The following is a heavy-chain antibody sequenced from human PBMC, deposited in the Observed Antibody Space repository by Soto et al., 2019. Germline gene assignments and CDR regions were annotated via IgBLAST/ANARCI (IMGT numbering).Heavy chain of an antibody. J-gene: IGHJ6*02. D-gene: IGHD3-10*01. V-gene: IGHV1-69*13. CDR1: GGSFMSQA. CDR3: ARGSYDSYAGFFGMDV. CDR2: IIPFSGTV. Sequence: SVKVSCKTSGGSFMSQAISWVRQAPGQGPEWMGGIIPFSGTVTYTQRSQGRLTLTADEPTKTAYMELSSLRSEDTAVYYCARGSYDSYAGFFGMDVWGQGTKVTVSS.